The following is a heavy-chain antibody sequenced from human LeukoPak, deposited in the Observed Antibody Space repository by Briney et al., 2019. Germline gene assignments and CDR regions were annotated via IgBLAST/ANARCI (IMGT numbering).Heavy chain of an antibody. CDR3: AKERNLEIAVAGTIFDY. V-gene: IGHV3-66*01. CDR2: IYSGGDT. J-gene: IGHJ4*02. CDR1: GFTVSSNY. Sequence: GGSLRLSCAASGFTVSSNYMSWVRQAPGKGLEWVSVIYSGGDTYYTDSVKGRFTISRDNSKNMYLEMTSLKAEDTAVYYCAKERNLEIAVAGTIFDYWGQGTLVTVSS. D-gene: IGHD6-19*01.